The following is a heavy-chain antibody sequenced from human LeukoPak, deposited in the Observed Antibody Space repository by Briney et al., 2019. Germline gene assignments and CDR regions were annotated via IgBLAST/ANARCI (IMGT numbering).Heavy chain of an antibody. CDR2: ISKGSTYI. CDR3: AREEDSSAIRSSDGMDV. D-gene: IGHD6-6*01. Sequence: PGGSLRLSCAASGFTFSSYTMNWVRQAPGKGLEWVACISKGSTYIYYADSVKGRFTISRDNAKNSVDLQVNSLRAEDTAVYYCAREEDSSAIRSSDGMDVWGQGTTVTVSS. V-gene: IGHV3-21*01. J-gene: IGHJ6*02. CDR1: GFTFSSYT.